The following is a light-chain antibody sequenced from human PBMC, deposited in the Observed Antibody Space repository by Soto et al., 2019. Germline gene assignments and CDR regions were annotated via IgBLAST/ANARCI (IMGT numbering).Light chain of an antibody. CDR1: QSVSSSY. CDR2: GAS. V-gene: IGKV3-20*01. Sequence: EIVLTQSPGTLSLSPGERATLSCRASQSVSSSYLAWYQQKPGQAPRLLIYGASNRATGIPDRFSGSGSGTDLTLSITRLEPEDFAVYYCQQYGSSITFGPGTKVDIK. CDR3: QQYGSSIT. J-gene: IGKJ3*01.